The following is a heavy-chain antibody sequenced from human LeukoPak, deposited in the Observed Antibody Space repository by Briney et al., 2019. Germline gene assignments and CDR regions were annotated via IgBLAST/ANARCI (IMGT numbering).Heavy chain of an antibody. J-gene: IGHJ6*02. D-gene: IGHD6-13*01. CDR2: NYSGGST. CDR3: ARGGSSWYPYGMDV. Sequence: GGSLRLSCAASGFTVSSNYMSWVRQAPGKGLEWVSVNYSGGSTYYADSVKGRFTISRDNSKNTLYLQMNSLRAGDTAVYYCARGGSSWYPYGMDVWGQGTTVTVSS. V-gene: IGHV3-53*01. CDR1: GFTVSSNY.